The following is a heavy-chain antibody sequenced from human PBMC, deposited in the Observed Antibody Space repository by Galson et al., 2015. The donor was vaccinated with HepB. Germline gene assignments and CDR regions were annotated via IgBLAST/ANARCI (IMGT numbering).Heavy chain of an antibody. J-gene: IGHJ4*02. V-gene: IGHV1-24*01. CDR1: GYTLTELS. CDR2: FDPEDGET. D-gene: IGHD1-1*01. CDR3: ATAPLERGWYYFDY. Sequence: VKVSCKVSGYTLTELSMHWVRPAPGKGLEWMGGFDPEDGETIYAQKFQGRVTMTEDTSTDTAYMELSSLRSEDTAVYYCATAPLERGWYYFDYWGQGTLVTVSS.